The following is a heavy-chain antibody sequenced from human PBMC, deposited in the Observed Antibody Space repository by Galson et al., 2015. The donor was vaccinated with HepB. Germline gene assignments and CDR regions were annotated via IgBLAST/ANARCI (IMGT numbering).Heavy chain of an antibody. CDR3: ARDGHHGGAGSYYSDY. J-gene: IGHJ4*02. V-gene: IGHV3-33*01. Sequence: SLRLSCAASGFIFSSYGMHWVRQAPGKGLEWVAVIWYDGSNKDYADSVKGRFTISRDNSKNTLYLQMNSLRAEDTAVYYCARDGHHGGAGSYYSDYWGQGTLVTVSS. D-gene: IGHD3-10*01. CDR1: GFIFSSYG. CDR2: IWYDGSNK.